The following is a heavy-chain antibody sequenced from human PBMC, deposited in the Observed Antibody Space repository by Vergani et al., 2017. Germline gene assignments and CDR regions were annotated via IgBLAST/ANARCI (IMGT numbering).Heavy chain of an antibody. CDR2: IRWNSGSI. D-gene: IGHD3-3*01. J-gene: IGHJ4*02. V-gene: IGHV3-9*01. Sequence: EVQLVESGGGLVQPGRSLRLSCAASGFTFDDYAIHLVRQAPGKGLEWVSVIRWNSGSIVYADSVKGRFTISRDNAKHSLYLQMNSLRAEDTALYYCAKGDFWSGDPYYFDYWGQGTLVTVSS. CDR1: GFTFDDYA. CDR3: AKGDFWSGDPYYFDY.